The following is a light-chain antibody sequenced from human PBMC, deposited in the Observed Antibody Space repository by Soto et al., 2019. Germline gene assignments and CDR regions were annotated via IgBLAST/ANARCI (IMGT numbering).Light chain of an antibody. CDR3: ISYTSSSTSYV. CDR2: EVS. Sequence: QSALTKPASVSGSPGQSITISCTATSSDVRGYNYVALYQQHPGKVPRLMIYEVSNRPSGVSNRFSGSKSGSTASLTISGLQAEDEADYYCISYTSSSTSYVFGTGTKVTVL. CDR1: SSDVRGYNY. J-gene: IGLJ1*01. V-gene: IGLV2-14*01.